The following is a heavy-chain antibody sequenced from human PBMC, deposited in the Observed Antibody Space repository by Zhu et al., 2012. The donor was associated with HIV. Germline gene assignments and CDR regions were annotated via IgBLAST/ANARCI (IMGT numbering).Heavy chain of an antibody. V-gene: IGHV4-39*07. CDR1: GGSISSSSYY. J-gene: IGHJ5*02. CDR2: IYYSGST. CDR3: ARQGYCSGGSCYPGWFDP. Sequence: QVQLQESGPGLVKPSETLSLTCTVSGGSISSSSYYWGWIRQPPGKGLEWIGSIYYSGSTYYNPSLKSRVTISVDTSKNQFSLKLSSVTAADTAVYYCARQGYCSGGSCYPGWFDPWGQGTLVTVSS. D-gene: IGHD2-15*01.